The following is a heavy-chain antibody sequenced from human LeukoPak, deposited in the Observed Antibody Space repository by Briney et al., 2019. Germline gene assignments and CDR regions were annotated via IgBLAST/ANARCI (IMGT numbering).Heavy chain of an antibody. CDR3: ARVRKYYYYMDV. D-gene: IGHD1-14*01. CDR1: GGSFSGYY. J-gene: IGHJ6*03. CDR2: INHSGST. Sequence: SETLSLTCAVYGGSFSGYYWSWIRQPPGKGLEWIGEINHSGSTNYNPSLKSRVTISVDTYKNQFSLKLSSVTAADTAVYYCARVRKYYYYMDVWGKGTTVTVSS. V-gene: IGHV4-34*01.